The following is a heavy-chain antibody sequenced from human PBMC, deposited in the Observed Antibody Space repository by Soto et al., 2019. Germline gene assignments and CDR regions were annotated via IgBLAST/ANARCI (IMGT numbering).Heavy chain of an antibody. CDR2: IYHSGST. Sequence: SETLSLTCAVSGGSISSSNWWSWVRQPPGKGPEWIGEIYHSGSTNYNPSLKSRVTISVDKSKNQFSLKLNSVTAADTAVYYCARAAMGGSSWPFDYWGQGTLVTVSS. J-gene: IGHJ4*02. V-gene: IGHV4-4*02. CDR3: ARAAMGGSSWPFDY. CDR1: GGSISSSNW. D-gene: IGHD6-13*01.